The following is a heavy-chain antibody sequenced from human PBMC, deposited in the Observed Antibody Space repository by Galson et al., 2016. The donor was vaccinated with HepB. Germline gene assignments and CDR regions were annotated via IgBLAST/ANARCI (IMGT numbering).Heavy chain of an antibody. Sequence: QSGAEVKKPGESLRISCQGPANVFPGYWIAWVRQVPGKGLEWLGMFFPKDFVAKYSPSFQGRVTLSADKSINTAYLQWSSLEASDTALYYCTRLLSLPEYCSLESCPFQNHWLDPWGQGTQVTVSS. CDR2: FFPKDFVA. CDR1: ANVFPGYW. D-gene: IGHD2/OR15-2a*01. V-gene: IGHV5-51*01. J-gene: IGHJ5*02. CDR3: TRLLSLPEYCSLESCPFQNHWLDP.